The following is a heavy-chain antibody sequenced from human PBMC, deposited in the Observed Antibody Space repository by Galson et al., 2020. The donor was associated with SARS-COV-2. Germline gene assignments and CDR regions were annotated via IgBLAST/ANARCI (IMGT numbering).Heavy chain of an antibody. CDR2: IIPIFGTA. CDR3: VQWFGEDEFDY. V-gene: IGHV1-69*13. Sequence: SVTVSCQASGGTFSSYAISWVRQAPGQELAWVGGIIPIFGTANYAQKFQGRVTITADESTSTAYMELSSLRSEETAVYYCVQWFGEDEFDYWGQGTLVTVSS. CDR1: GGTFSSYA. J-gene: IGHJ4*02. D-gene: IGHD3-10*01.